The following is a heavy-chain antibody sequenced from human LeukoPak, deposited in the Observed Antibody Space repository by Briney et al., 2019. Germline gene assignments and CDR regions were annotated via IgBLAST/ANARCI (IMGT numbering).Heavy chain of an antibody. D-gene: IGHD6-6*01. V-gene: IGHV3-30*02. CDR2: IWYGGSNK. Sequence: GGSLRLSCAASGFTFSSYGMHWVRQAPGKGLEWVAVIWYGGSNKYYADSVKGRFTISRDNSKNTLYLQMNSLRAEDTAVYYCAKAAYSSSSYYYYYMDVWGKGTTVTVSS. CDR1: GFTFSSYG. CDR3: AKAAYSSSSYYYYYMDV. J-gene: IGHJ6*03.